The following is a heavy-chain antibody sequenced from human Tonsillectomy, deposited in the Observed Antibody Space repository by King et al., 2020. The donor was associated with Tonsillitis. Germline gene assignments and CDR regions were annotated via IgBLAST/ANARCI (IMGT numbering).Heavy chain of an antibody. D-gene: IGHD2-8*01. V-gene: IGHV4-39*01. J-gene: IGHJ5*02. Sequence: LQLQESGPGLVKPSETLSLTCIVSGGSISSSSYYWGWIHQPPGKGLEWSGSIYYSGSTYYNPSRKSRVTISVDTSKNQFSLKLSSVTAADTAVYYCARQDCTNGVCYGGWFDPWGQGTLVTVSS. CDR2: IYYSGST. CDR3: ARQDCTNGVCYGGWFDP. CDR1: GGSISSSSYY.